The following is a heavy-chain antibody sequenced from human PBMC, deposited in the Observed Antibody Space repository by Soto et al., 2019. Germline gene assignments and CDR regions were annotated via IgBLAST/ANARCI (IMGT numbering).Heavy chain of an antibody. Sequence: PSETLSLTCAVYGGSFSGYYWSWIRQPPGKGLERIGEINHSGSTNYNPSLKSRVTISVDTSKNQFSLKLSSVTAADTAVYYCARGVAAAGSYYYYGMDVWGQGTTVTVSS. CDR1: GGSFSGYY. D-gene: IGHD6-13*01. CDR2: INHSGST. CDR3: ARGVAAAGSYYYYGMDV. J-gene: IGHJ6*02. V-gene: IGHV4-34*01.